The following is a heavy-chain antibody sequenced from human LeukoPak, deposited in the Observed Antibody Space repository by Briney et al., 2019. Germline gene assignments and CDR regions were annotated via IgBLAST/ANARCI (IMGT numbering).Heavy chain of an antibody. CDR3: ARYCSGGSCFDY. CDR2: INQYGSEE. D-gene: IGHD2-15*01. CDR1: GFTFSSYW. V-gene: IGHV3-7*03. J-gene: IGHJ4*02. Sequence: GGSLRLSCAASGFTFSSYWMSGVRQAPGKGLEGVANINQYGSEEYYVDSVKGRFTISRDNAKNSLYLQMKSLRAEDTAVYYCARYCSGGSCFDYWGQGTLVTVSS.